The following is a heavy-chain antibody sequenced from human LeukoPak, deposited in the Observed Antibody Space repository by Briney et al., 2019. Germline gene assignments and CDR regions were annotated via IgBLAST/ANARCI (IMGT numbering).Heavy chain of an antibody. CDR2: INHSGST. CDR3: ARGDYGGPPSCDWFDP. CDR1: GGSFSGYY. J-gene: IGHJ5*02. D-gene: IGHD4-23*01. V-gene: IGHV4-34*01. Sequence: SETLSLTCAVYGGSFSGYYWSWIRQPPGKGLEWIGEINHSGSTNYNPSLKSRVTISVDTSKNQFSLKLSSVTAADTAVYYCARGDYGGPPSCDWFDPWGQGTLVTVSS.